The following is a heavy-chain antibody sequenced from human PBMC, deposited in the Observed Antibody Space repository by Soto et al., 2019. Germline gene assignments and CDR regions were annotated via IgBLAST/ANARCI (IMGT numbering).Heavy chain of an antibody. V-gene: IGHV4-59*01. CDR2: IYYSGST. Sequence: TSETLSLTCTVSGGSISSYYWSWIRQPPGKGLEWIGYIYYSGSTNYNPSLKSRVTISVDTSKNQFSLKLSSVTAADTAVYYCARGGGTPHTAFKGTNNWFDPWGQGTLVTVSS. CDR3: ARGGGTPHTAFKGTNNWFDP. J-gene: IGHJ5*02. D-gene: IGHD1-7*01. CDR1: GGSISSYY.